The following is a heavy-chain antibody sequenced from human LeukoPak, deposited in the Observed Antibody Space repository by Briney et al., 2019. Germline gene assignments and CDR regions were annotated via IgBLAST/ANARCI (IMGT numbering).Heavy chain of an antibody. CDR3: ARGVWGPEF. CDR1: GFTFSSYA. D-gene: IGHD1-14*01. CDR2: ISYDGSNK. Sequence: GGSLRLSCAASGFTFSSYAMHWVRQAPGKGLEWVAVISYDGSNKYYADSVKGRFTISRDNSKNTLYLQMNSLRAEDTAVYYCARGVWGPEFWGQGTLVTVSS. J-gene: IGHJ4*02. V-gene: IGHV3-30-3*01.